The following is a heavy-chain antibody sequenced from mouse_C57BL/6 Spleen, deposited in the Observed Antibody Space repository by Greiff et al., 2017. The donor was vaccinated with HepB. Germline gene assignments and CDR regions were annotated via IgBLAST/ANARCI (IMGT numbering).Heavy chain of an antibody. V-gene: IGHV5-17*01. CDR3: ARFGDYDPYYYAMDY. CDR2: ISSGSSTI. D-gene: IGHD2-4*01. CDR1: GFTFSDYG. J-gene: IGHJ4*01. Sequence: EVKLQESGGGLVKPGGSLKLSCAASGFTFSDYGMHWVRQAPEKGLEWVAYISSGSSTIYYADTVKGRFTISRDNAKNTLFLQMTSLRSEDTAMYYCARFGDYDPYYYAMDYWGQGTSVTVSS.